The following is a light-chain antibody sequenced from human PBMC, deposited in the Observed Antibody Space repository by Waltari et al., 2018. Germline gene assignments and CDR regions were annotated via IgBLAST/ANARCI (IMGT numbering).Light chain of an antibody. CDR2: DVT. CDR3: YSYTGHYTPYV. Sequence: QSALTQPRSVSGSPGQSVTISCTGTSSDVGRYNYVSWYQQHPGKAPKLMIYDVTKRPSGVPDLFICSKSGNTASLTISGLQAEDEADYYCYSYTGHYTPYVFGTGTKVTVL. CDR1: SSDVGRYNY. V-gene: IGLV2-11*01. J-gene: IGLJ1*01.